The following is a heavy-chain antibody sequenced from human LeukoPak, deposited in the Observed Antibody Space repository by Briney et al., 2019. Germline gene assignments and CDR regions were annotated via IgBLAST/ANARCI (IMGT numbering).Heavy chain of an antibody. D-gene: IGHD6-13*01. CDR2: INHSGSA. V-gene: IGHV4-34*01. Sequence: SETLSLTCAVSGGSFSGYYWTWIRQPPGKGLEWIGEINHSGSANYNPSLKSRVTISLDTSKNQFSLKLSSVTAADTAVYYCASRIAAASIGNWFDPWGQGTLVTVSS. CDR1: GGSFSGYY. J-gene: IGHJ5*02. CDR3: ASRIAAASIGNWFDP.